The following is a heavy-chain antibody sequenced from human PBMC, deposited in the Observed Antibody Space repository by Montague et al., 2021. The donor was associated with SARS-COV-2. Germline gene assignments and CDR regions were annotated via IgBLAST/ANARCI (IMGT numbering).Heavy chain of an antibody. CDR1: GGSISSSNYY. V-gene: IGHV4-39*07. Sequence: SETLSLTCTVSGGSISSSNYYWGWIRQPPGKGLEWIGNMYYSRSTYYNPSLKRRVTISIDTFKNQFSLKLSSVTAADTAVYYCARDDIVLQGVTKGMDVWGQGTTVTVSS. CDR3: ARDDIVLQGVTKGMDV. D-gene: IGHD3-10*01. J-gene: IGHJ6*02. CDR2: MYYSRST.